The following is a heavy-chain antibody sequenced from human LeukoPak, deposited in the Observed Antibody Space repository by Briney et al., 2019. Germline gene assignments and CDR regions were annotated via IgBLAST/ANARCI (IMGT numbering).Heavy chain of an antibody. D-gene: IGHD6-13*01. Sequence: ASVKVSCKVSGYTFTDYYMHWVQQAPGQGLEWMGRIIPIFGTANYAQKFQGRVTITTDESTSTAYMELSSLRSEDTAVYYCARVLSGIAAAGGDYWGQGTLVTVSS. V-gene: IGHV1-69*05. CDR3: ARVLSGIAAAGGDY. CDR1: GYTFTDYY. J-gene: IGHJ4*02. CDR2: IIPIFGTA.